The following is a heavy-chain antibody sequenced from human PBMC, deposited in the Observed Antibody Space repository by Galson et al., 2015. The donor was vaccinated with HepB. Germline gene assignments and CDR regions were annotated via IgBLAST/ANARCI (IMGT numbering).Heavy chain of an antibody. D-gene: IGHD3-22*01. Sequence: SLRLSCAASGFTFSSYSMNWVRQAPGKGLEWVSSISSSSSYIYYADSVKGRFTISRDNAKNSLYLQMNSLRAEDTAVYYCARDPHRNPDDSSGYYIKLFDYWGQGTLVTVSS. V-gene: IGHV3-21*01. CDR2: ISSSSSYI. CDR3: ARDPHRNPDDSSGYYIKLFDY. J-gene: IGHJ4*02. CDR1: GFTFSSYS.